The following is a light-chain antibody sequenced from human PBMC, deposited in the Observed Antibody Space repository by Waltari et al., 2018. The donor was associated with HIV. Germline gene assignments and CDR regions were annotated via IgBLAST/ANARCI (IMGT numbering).Light chain of an antibody. CDR1: QSISDW. CDR3: QQYKSYPLT. J-gene: IGKJ4*02. V-gene: IGKV1-5*03. Sequence: DTQMTQSPSTLSASVGDRVTITCRASQSISDWLAWYQQKPGRAPNLLIYQASKLKSGVPSRFSGGASGTEFTLTISGPQPEDFATYFCQQYKSYPLTFGRGTEVEIK. CDR2: QAS.